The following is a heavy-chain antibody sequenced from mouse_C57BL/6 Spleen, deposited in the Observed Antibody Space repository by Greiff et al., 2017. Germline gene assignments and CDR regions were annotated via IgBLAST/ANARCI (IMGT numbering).Heavy chain of an antibody. V-gene: IGHV1-15*01. D-gene: IGHD2-4*01. CDR1: GYTFTDYE. CDR2: IDPETGGT. J-gene: IGHJ4*01. CDR3: TRGGDYDSYAMDY. Sequence: VKLMESGAELVRPGASVTLSCKASGYTFTDYEMHWVKQTPVHGLEWIGAIDPETGGTAYNQKFKGKAILTADKSSSTAYMELRSLTSEDSAVYYCTRGGDYDSYAMDYWGQGTSVTVSS.